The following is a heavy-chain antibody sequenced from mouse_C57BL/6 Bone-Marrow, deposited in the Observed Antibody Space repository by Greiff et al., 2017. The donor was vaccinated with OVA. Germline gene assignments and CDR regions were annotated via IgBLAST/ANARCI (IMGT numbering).Heavy chain of an antibody. CDR2: IYPSDSET. D-gene: IGHD1-1*01. V-gene: IGHV1-61*01. CDR3: ARRYYAWFAY. Sequence: QVQLQQPGAELVRPGSSVKLSCKASGYTFTSYWLDWVQQRPGQGLEWIGNIYPSDSETHYNQKFKDKATLTVDKSSSTAYMQLSSRTSEDSAVYYCARRYYAWFAYWGQGTLVTVSA. CDR1: GYTFTSYW. J-gene: IGHJ3*01.